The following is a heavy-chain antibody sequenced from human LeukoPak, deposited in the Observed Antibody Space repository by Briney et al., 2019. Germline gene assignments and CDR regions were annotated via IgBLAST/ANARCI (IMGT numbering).Heavy chain of an antibody. Sequence: GGSLRLSCAASGFTFSSYGMHWVRQAPGKGLEWVAVIWYDGSNKYYADSVKGRFTISRDNSKNTLYLQMNSLRAEDTAVYYCARDGRKLLPAFDYWGQGTLVTVSS. CDR2: IWYDGSNK. CDR3: ARDGRKLLPAFDY. V-gene: IGHV3-33*01. CDR1: GFTFSSYG. D-gene: IGHD1-26*01. J-gene: IGHJ4*02.